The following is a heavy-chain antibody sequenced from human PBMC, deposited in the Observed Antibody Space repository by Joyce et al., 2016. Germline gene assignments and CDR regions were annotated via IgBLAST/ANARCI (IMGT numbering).Heavy chain of an antibody. CDR1: GYSFTSHW. J-gene: IGHJ5*02. D-gene: IGHD3-10*02. CDR3: ARHVTDWFDP. CDR2: IDPRDSYT. Sequence: EVQLVQSGAEVKKPGESLRISCKGSGYSFTSHWISWVRQMPGKGLEWMGRIDPRDSYTDYSPSFEGHFTISVDKTISAAYLQWSSLRASDTAIYYCARHVTDWFDPWGQGTLVTVSS. V-gene: IGHV5-10-1*03.